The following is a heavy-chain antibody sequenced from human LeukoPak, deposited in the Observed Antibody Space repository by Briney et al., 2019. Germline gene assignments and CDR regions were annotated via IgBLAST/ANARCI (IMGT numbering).Heavy chain of an antibody. Sequence: PSETLSLTCAVYGGSFSGYYWSWIRQPPGKGLEWIGEINHSGSTNYNPSLKSRVTISVDASKNQFSLKLSSVTAADTAVYYCARGHVIYCSSTSCYPYYFDYWGQGTLVTVSS. CDR3: ARGHVIYCSSTSCYPYYFDY. CDR2: INHSGST. CDR1: GGSFSGYY. V-gene: IGHV4-34*01. J-gene: IGHJ4*02. D-gene: IGHD2-2*01.